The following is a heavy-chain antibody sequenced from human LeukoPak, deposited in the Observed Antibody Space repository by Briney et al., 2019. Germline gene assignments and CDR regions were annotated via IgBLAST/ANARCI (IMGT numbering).Heavy chain of an antibody. D-gene: IGHD3-22*01. CDR3: ARDYYDSSGYYADY. V-gene: IGHV4-4*07. CDR1: GGSISSYY. J-gene: IGHJ4*02. Sequence: SETLSLTCTVSGGSISSYYWSWIRQPAGKGLEWIGRIYTSGSTSYNPSLKSRVTMSVDTSKNQFSLKLSSVTAADTAVYYCARDYYDSSGYYADYWGQGTLVTVSS. CDR2: IYTSGST.